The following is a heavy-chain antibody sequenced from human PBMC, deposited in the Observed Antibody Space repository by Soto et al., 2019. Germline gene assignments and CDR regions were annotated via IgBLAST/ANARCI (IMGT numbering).Heavy chain of an antibody. CDR3: ARGRTVTPKGVFDY. J-gene: IGHJ4*02. CDR2: INHSGST. D-gene: IGHD4-17*01. V-gene: IGHV4-34*01. Sequence: QVQLQQWGAGLLKPSETLSLTCAVYGGSFSGYYWSWIRQPPGKGLEWIGEINHSGSTNYNPSLKSRVTISVDTSKNQFSLKLSSVTAADTAVYYCARGRTVTPKGVFDYWGQGTLVTVSS. CDR1: GGSFSGYY.